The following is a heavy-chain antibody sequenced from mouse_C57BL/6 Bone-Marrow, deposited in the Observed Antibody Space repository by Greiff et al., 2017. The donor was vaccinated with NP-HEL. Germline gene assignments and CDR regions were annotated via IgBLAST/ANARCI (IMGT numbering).Heavy chain of an antibody. D-gene: IGHD1-1*01. J-gene: IGHJ1*03. V-gene: IGHV1-18*01. Sequence: EVQLQQSGPELVKPGASVKIPCKASGYTFTDYNMDWVKQSHGKSLEWIGDINPNNGGTIYNQKFKGKATLTVDKSSGTAYMELRSLTSEDTAVYYCARWDYGTRYWYFDVWGTGTTVTVSS. CDR1: GYTFTDYN. CDR2: INPNNGGT. CDR3: ARWDYGTRYWYFDV.